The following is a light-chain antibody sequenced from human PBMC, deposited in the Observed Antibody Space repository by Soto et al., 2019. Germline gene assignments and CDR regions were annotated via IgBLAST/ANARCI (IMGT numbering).Light chain of an antibody. J-gene: IGLJ3*02. V-gene: IGLV2-11*01. Sequence: QSVLTQPRSVSGSPGQSVTISCTGTSSDVGAYVYVSWNQQHPGKVPKLLIYDVSRRPSGVPDRFSGSKSGNTASLTISGLQAEDEADYYCCSYAGSYTWVFGGGTKVTVL. CDR3: CSYAGSYTWV. CDR1: SSDVGAYVY. CDR2: DVS.